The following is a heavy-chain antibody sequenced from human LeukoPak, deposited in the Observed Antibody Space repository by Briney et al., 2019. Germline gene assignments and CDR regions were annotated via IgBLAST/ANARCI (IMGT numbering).Heavy chain of an antibody. CDR2: ISYDGSNK. J-gene: IGHJ4*02. CDR1: GFTFSSYA. CDR3: ARGIPGIVGATSGWDYSDY. V-gene: IGHV3-30*04. D-gene: IGHD1-26*01. Sequence: GRSLRLSCAASGFTFSSYAMHWVRQAPGKGLEWVAVISYDGSNKYYADSVKGRFTISRDNSKNTLYLQMNSLRAEDTAVYYCARGIPGIVGATSGWDYSDYWGQGTLVTVSS.